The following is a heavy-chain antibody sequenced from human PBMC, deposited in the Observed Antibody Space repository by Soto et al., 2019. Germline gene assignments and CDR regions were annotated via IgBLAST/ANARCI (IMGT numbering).Heavy chain of an antibody. CDR2: MHYSGNT. D-gene: IGHD3-16*02. J-gene: IGHJ4*02. V-gene: IGHV4-59*11. Sequence: PSETLSLTYIVSGDSITSHLRTWIRRPPGKGLEWIGLMHYSGNTNLNPSLKRRVTMFLDTSKSLFSLKLSSVTAAPTAVYYCATGRDDNSDRYSGLVFESWGQGTLVTVS. CDR3: ATGRDDNSDRYSGLVFES. CDR1: GDSITSHL.